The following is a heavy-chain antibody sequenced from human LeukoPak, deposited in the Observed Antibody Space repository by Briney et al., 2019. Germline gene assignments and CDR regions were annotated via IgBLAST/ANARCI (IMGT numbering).Heavy chain of an antibody. CDR1: GYTFTNYG. Sequence: GASVKVSCKASGYTFTNYGITWVRQAPGQGLEWMGGIIPIFGTANYAQKFQGRVTITTDESTSTAYMELSSLRSEDTAVYYCARGYDFWSGPPTYYYYYMDVWGKGTTVTVSS. J-gene: IGHJ6*03. CDR3: ARGYDFWSGPPTYYYYYMDV. CDR2: IIPIFGTA. V-gene: IGHV1-69*05. D-gene: IGHD3-3*01.